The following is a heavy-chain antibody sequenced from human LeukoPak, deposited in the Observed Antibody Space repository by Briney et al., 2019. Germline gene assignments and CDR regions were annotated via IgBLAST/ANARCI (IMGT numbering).Heavy chain of an antibody. CDR3: ARGLSGSYPT. D-gene: IGHD1-26*01. CDR2: INHSGST. J-gene: IGHJ3*01. CDR1: GGSFSGYY. Sequence: SETLSLTCAVYGGSFSGYYWSWIRQTPGKGLEWIGEINHSGSTNYNPSLKSRVTISVDTSKNQFSLKLSSVTAADTAVYYCARGLSGSYPTWGQGTMVTVSS. V-gene: IGHV4-34*01.